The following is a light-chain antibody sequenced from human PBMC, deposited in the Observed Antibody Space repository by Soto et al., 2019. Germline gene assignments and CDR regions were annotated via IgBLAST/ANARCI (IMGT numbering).Light chain of an antibody. CDR2: EVR. Sequence: QSVLTQPASVSGSPGQSITISCTGTSSDVGGYNFVSWYQHHPGKAPKLIIYEVRNRPSGVSNRFSASKSGNTASLTISGLQAEDEADYYCSSYTNSSTLVGFGGGTKLTVL. CDR1: SSDVGGYNF. J-gene: IGLJ2*01. V-gene: IGLV2-14*01. CDR3: SSYTNSSTLVG.